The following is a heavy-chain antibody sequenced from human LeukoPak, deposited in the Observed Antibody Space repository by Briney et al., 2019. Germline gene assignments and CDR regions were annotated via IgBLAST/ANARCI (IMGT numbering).Heavy chain of an antibody. CDR2: INHSGST. J-gene: IGHJ3*02. V-gene: IGHV4-34*01. Sequence: SETLSLTCAVYGGSFSGYYWSWIRQPPGKGLEWIGEINHSGSTNYNPSLKSRVTISVDTSKNQFSLKLSSMTAADTAVYYCARHTYYDFWSGYSGRIIDIWGQGTMVTVSS. CDR1: GGSFSGYY. D-gene: IGHD3-3*01. CDR3: ARHTYYDFWSGYSGRIIDI.